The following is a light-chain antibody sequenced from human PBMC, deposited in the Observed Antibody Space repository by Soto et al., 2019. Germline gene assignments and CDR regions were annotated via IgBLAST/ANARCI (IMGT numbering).Light chain of an antibody. CDR3: QQRHMWPIT. CDR2: DAS. V-gene: IGKV3-11*01. J-gene: IGKJ5*01. Sequence: IVLTHSPATLSLSPLERSTLSCRASQSVRGYLAWYQQKPGQAPRLLIYDASYRVTGLPARFSGSGSGTDFTLTISSLEPEDFAVYYCQQRHMWPITFGQGTRLEIK. CDR1: QSVRGY.